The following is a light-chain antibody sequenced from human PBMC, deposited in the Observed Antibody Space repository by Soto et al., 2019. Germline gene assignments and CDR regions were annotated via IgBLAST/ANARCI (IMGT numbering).Light chain of an antibody. V-gene: IGKV3-15*01. CDR3: QQRQYWPPIT. Sequence: EIVMTQSPATQSVSPGDRATLNCRASQSVSSNLAWYQQKPGQAPRLLIYGASTRATGIPARFSGSGSGTHFTLTISRLEPEDCAIYYCQQRQYWPPITFGQGTRLEIK. CDR2: GAS. CDR1: QSVSSN. J-gene: IGKJ5*01.